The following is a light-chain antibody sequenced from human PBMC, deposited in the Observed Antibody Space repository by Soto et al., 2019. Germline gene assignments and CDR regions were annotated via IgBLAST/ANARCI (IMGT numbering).Light chain of an antibody. CDR2: DAS. J-gene: IGKJ5*01. CDR3: HQRQYWPPIT. V-gene: IGKV3-11*01. Sequence: VVLTQSPATLSLSPGERATLSCRTSLSVSVYLDWYQQKPGQAPRLLISDASNRATGIPARFSGSGSGTDFTLTISSLEPEDFAVYYRHQRQYWPPITFGQGTRLEIK. CDR1: LSVSVY.